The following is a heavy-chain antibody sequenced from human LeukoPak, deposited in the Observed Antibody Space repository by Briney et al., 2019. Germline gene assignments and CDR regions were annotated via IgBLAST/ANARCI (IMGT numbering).Heavy chain of an antibody. CDR3: ARGPYCSSTSCHPGSFDY. Sequence: PSETLSLTCTVSGGSISSYYWSWIRQPAGKGLEWIGRIYTSGSTNYNPSLKSRVTMSVDTSKNQFSLKLSSVTAADTAVYYCARGPYCSSTSCHPGSFDYWGQGTLVTVSS. CDR1: GGSISSYY. CDR2: IYTSGST. V-gene: IGHV4-4*07. D-gene: IGHD2-2*01. J-gene: IGHJ4*02.